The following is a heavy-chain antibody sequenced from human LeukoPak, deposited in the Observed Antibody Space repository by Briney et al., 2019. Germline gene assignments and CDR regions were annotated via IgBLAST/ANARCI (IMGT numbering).Heavy chain of an antibody. CDR3: AMEVVWIAAASPLDY. CDR1: GYTFTSYY. D-gene: IGHD6-13*01. Sequence: GASVTVSCKASGYTFTSYYMHWVRQAPGRGLEWMGIINPSGGSTSYAQKFQGRVTMTRDTSTSTVYMELSSLRSEDTAVYYCAMEVVWIAAASPLDYWGQGTLVTVSS. CDR2: INPSGGST. J-gene: IGHJ4*02. V-gene: IGHV1-46*01.